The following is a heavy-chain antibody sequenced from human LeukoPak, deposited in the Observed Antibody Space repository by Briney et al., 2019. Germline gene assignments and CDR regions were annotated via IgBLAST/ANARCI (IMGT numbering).Heavy chain of an antibody. V-gene: IGHV3-7*04. CDR2: IKDDGSDT. J-gene: IGHJ6*03. D-gene: IGHD3-3*01. Sequence: PGGSLRLSCAGSGFDLSTFWMTWVRQAPGKGLEWVATIKDDGSDTYYVDSLKGRFTISRDNAKNSVNLQMKSLRVEDTAVYFCARVFGYYYYYMDVWGKGTTVTVSS. CDR3: ARVFGYYYYYMDV. CDR1: GFDLSTFW.